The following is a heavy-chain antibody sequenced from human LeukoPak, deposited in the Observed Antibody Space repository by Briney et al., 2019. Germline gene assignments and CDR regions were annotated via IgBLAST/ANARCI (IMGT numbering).Heavy chain of an antibody. CDR1: GFTFSSYW. J-gene: IGHJ4*02. Sequence: PGGSLRLSCAASGFTFSSYWMHWVRQAPGKGLVWVSRINSSGSSTSYADSVKGRFTISSDNAKNTLYLQMTRPRAEDTAVYYCARERKYDSSFDYWGQGTLVTVSS. V-gene: IGHV3-74*01. CDR3: ARERKYDSSFDY. CDR2: INSSGSST. D-gene: IGHD1-1*01.